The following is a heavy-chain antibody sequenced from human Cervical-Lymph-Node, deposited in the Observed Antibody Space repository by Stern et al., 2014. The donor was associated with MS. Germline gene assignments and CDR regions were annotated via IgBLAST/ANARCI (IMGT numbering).Heavy chain of an antibody. CDR2: IIPMFGIV. V-gene: IGHV1-69*01. Sequence: VQLVESGAEVKKPGSSVMVSCKASGGTVSSYAISWVRQAPGQGLECMGEIIPMFGIVNYAQKFQGRVTITADESTSTAYMELSGLRSEDTAVYFCDNFDTSYGMDVWGQGTTVTVSS. D-gene: IGHD1-1*01. CDR1: GGTVSSYA. J-gene: IGHJ6*02. CDR3: DNFDTSYGMDV.